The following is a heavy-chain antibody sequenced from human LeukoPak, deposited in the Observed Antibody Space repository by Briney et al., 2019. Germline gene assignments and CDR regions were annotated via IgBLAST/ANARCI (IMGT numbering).Heavy chain of an antibody. D-gene: IGHD3-10*01. CDR3: ARRAITVAPYYFDY. CDR2: YYSGTT. CDR1: GGSISNKTYS. J-gene: IGHJ4*02. Sequence: SETLSLTCNVSGGSISNKTYSWGWIRQPPGKGLEWIGLYYSGTTYNNPSLKSRVTMYADTSKSQFSLKLTSVTAADTAVYFCARRAITVAPYYFDYWGQGTLVTVSS. V-gene: IGHV4-39*01.